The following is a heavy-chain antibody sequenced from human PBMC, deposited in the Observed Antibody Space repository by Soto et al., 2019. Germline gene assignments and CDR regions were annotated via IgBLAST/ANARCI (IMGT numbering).Heavy chain of an antibody. CDR3: ARVNTAMAPMGDY. CDR1: EFTFSDYW. Sequence: GGSLRLSCAASEFTFSDYWMNWVRQAPGKGLEWVASINQDGGEKKYVDSVKGRFTISRDNAKNSLYLQMNSLRAEDTAVYYCARVNTAMAPMGDYRGQGTLVTVPQ. V-gene: IGHV3-7*05. D-gene: IGHD5-18*01. J-gene: IGHJ4*02. CDR2: INQDGGEK.